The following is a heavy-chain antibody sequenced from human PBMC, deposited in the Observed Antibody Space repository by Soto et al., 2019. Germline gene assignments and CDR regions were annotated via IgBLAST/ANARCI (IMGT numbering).Heavy chain of an antibody. CDR2: IYYSGST. CDR3: ARSRYCSSTSCFTLGDYFDS. J-gene: IGHJ4*02. D-gene: IGHD2-2*01. Sequence: PSETLSLTCTVSGDSISNGDYYWSWIRQSPGKGLEWIGHIYYSGSTYYNPALKSRVTISVDTSKNQFSLKLSSVTAADTAVYHCARSRYCSSTSCFTLGDYFDSWGQGTLVTVSS. V-gene: IGHV4-30-4*01. CDR1: GDSISNGDYY.